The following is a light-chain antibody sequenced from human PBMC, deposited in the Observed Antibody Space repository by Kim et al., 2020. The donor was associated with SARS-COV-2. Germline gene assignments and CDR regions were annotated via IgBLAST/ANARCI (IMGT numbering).Light chain of an antibody. CDR2: GAS. V-gene: IGKV3-15*01. J-gene: IGKJ1*01. CDR1: QGVSSN. Sequence: VSPGERATLSCRASQGVSSNLAWYQQKPGQAPRLLIYGASTRATGCPVRFSGSGSGTEFTLTISGLQSEDFAVYYCQQYNNWSTFGQGTKVDIK. CDR3: QQYNNWST.